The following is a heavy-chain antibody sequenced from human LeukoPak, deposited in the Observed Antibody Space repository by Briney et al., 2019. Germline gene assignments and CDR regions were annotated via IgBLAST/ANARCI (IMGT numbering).Heavy chain of an antibody. CDR1: GGSISSSNW. V-gene: IGHV4-4*02. Sequence: SETLSLTCAVSGGSISSSNWWSGVRQPPGKGLEWIGEFYHSGSTYYNPSLKSRVTISVDTSKNQFYLKLSSVTAEDTAVYYCARETTQYYDILTGYNWFDTWGQGTVVTVSS. J-gene: IGHJ5*02. CDR3: ARETTQYYDILTGYNWFDT. D-gene: IGHD3-9*01. CDR2: FYHSGST.